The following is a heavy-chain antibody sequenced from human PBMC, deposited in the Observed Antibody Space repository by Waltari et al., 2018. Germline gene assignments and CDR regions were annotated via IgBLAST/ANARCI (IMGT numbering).Heavy chain of an antibody. CDR1: GFTVSSYA. V-gene: IGHV3-23*01. J-gene: IGHJ4*02. CDR3: ARDGYNWIAFDV. CDR2: ISRTGSNT. D-gene: IGHD5-12*01. Sequence: EAQLWESGGGLVQPGGSLRVSCAASGFTVSSYAMSWVRQAPGKGLEWVSEISRTGSNTYYADSVKGRFTISKDNSKNILYLQMDSLRAEDTAVYYCARDGYNWIAFDVWGQGVLVTVSS.